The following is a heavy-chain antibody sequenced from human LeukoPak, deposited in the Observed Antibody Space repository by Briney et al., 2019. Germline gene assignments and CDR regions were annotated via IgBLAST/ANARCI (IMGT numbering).Heavy chain of an antibody. CDR1: GFSFSSYS. CDR3: ARDTSGTLIDY. J-gene: IGHJ4*02. D-gene: IGHD1-26*01. V-gene: IGHV3-21*01. CDR2: ISSSSSYI. Sequence: GGSLRLSCAASGFSFSSYSMNWVRQASGKGLEWVSSISSSSSYIYYADSVKGRFTISRDNAKNSLYLQMNSLRAEDTAVYYCARDTSGTLIDYWGQGTLVTVSP.